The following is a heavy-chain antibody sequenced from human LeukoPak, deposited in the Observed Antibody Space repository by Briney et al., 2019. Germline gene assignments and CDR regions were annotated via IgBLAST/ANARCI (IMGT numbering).Heavy chain of an antibody. J-gene: IGHJ2*01. CDR1: GFTFSSYW. V-gene: IGHV3-7*01. D-gene: IGHD4-11*01. CDR2: IKQDGSEK. Sequence: PGGSLRLSCAASGFTFSSYWMSWVRQAPGKGLEWVANIKQDGSEKYYVDSVKGRFTISRDNAKNSLYLQMNSLRAEDTAVYYCAGDYRVWNWYFDLWGRGTLVTVSS. CDR3: AGDYRVWNWYFDL.